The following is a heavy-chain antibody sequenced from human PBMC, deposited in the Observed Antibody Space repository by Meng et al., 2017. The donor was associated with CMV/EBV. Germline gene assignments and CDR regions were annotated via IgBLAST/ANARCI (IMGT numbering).Heavy chain of an antibody. Sequence: ASVKVSCKASGYTFTSYGISWVRQAPGQGLEWMGWISAYNGNTNYAQKLQGRVTMTTDTSTSTAYMELRSLRSDDTAVYYCARDLTVYCSSTSCYGTWFDPWGQGTLVTVSS. CDR3: ARDLTVYCSSTSCYGTWFDP. D-gene: IGHD2-2*01. CDR1: GYTFTSYG. CDR2: ISAYNGNT. V-gene: IGHV1-18*01. J-gene: IGHJ5*02.